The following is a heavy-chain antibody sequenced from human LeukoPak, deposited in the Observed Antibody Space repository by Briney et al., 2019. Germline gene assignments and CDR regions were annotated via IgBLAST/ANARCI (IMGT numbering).Heavy chain of an antibody. CDR3: ARFPYFEGFDY. CDR1: GFTFSSDA. Sequence: GSLRLSCAASGFTFSSDAMSWIRQPPGKGLEFIGYIAASGTTKHNPSLKSRVTLSMDTSKNQFSLKLRSVTAADTAVYFCARFPYFEGFDYWGQGTQVIVSS. J-gene: IGHJ4*02. V-gene: IGHV4-4*08. D-gene: IGHD3-9*01. CDR2: IAASGTT.